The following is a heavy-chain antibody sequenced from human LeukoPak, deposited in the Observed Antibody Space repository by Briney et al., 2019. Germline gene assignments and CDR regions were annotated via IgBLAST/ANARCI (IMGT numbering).Heavy chain of an antibody. CDR2: MNPNSGNT. D-gene: IGHD2-2*01. CDR1: GYTFTSYD. V-gene: IGHV1-8*01. J-gene: IGHJ4*02. Sequence: ASVKVSCKASGYTFTSYDINWVRQATGQGLEWMGWMNPNSGNTGYAQKFQGRVTMTRNTSISTAYMELSSLRSEDTAVYYCARVRGYCSSTSCYRVYYFDYWGQGTLVNVSS. CDR3: ARVRGYCSSTSCYRVYYFDY.